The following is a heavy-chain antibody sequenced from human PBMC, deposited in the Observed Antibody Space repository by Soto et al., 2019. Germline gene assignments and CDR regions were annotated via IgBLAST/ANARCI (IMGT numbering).Heavy chain of an antibody. CDR1: GFTFSTYF. V-gene: IGHV3-23*01. CDR2: ISVRGTT. CDR3: AKDAAYTPGNECFDY. D-gene: IGHD3-16*01. J-gene: IGHJ4*02. Sequence: GGSLRLSCAATGFTFSTYFMTWFRQAPGKGLEWVAGISVRGTTYYADSVKGRFTISRDDSGDTLYLQMNSLRAEDTAMYFCAKDAAYTPGNECFDYWGQGTLVPVSS.